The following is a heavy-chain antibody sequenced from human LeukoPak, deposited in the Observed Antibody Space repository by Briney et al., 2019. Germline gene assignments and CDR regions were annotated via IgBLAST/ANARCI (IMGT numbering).Heavy chain of an antibody. Sequence: RGSLRLSCAASGFTFSKYAMTWVRPAPGKRLEWVSVMGGTVEITYYAEPIKGRFTICRDNSKNTLCLQMNSLRAEDTAVYYCAKEDYYGMDVWGQGITVSVSS. CDR2: MGGTVEIT. CDR3: AKEDYYGMDV. V-gene: IGHV3-23*01. J-gene: IGHJ6*02. CDR1: GFTFSKYA.